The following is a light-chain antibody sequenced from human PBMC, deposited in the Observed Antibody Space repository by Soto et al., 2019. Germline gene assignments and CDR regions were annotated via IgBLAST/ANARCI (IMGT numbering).Light chain of an antibody. V-gene: IGKV3-15*01. CDR1: QSVSSN. J-gene: IGKJ3*01. CDR3: QQYDNWPPEFT. Sequence: EIVLTQSPATLSASPGERATLSCRASQSVSSNLAWFQQKPGQPPRLLIFRASTRATGVPVRFSGSGSGTEFTLTITSLQSDDFAVYYCQQYDNWPPEFTFGPGTKVDIK. CDR2: RAS.